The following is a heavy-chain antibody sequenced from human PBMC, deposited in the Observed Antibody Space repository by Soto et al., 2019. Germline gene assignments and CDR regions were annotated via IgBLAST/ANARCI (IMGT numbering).Heavy chain of an antibody. Sequence: PGGSLRLSCVASGFSVRTNYMTWVRQAPGKGLERVSVIYTAGHTNYANSVKGRFTVSRDTSQNTVYLQMNSLRPDDTAVYYCAIFREPGRSTVFGVVVPGRYAMDVWGQGTTVTVS. V-gene: IGHV3-53*01. J-gene: IGHJ6*02. CDR3: AIFREPGRSTVFGVVVPGRYAMDV. CDR1: GFSVRTNY. D-gene: IGHD3-3*01. CDR2: IYTAGHT.